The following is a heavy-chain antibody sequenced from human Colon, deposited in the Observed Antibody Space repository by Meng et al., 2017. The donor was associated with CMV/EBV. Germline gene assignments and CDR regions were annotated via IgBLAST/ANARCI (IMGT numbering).Heavy chain of an antibody. D-gene: IGHD3-3*01. CDR1: GFTFSSYS. J-gene: IGHJ4*02. Sequence: ETLSLTCAASGFTFSSYSMNWVRQAPGKGLEWVSSISSSSSYIYYADSVKGRFTISRDNAKNSLYLQMNSLRAEDTAVYYCARDLTHYDSFDYWGQGTLVTVSS. CDR2: ISSSSSYI. CDR3: ARDLTHYDSFDY. V-gene: IGHV3-21*01.